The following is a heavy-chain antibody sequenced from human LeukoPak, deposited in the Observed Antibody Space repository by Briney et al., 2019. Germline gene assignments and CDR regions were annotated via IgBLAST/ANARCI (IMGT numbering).Heavy chain of an antibody. CDR3: ARHWRNPTYAFDY. V-gene: IGHV4-59*08. CDR1: GGSISSYY. Sequence: PSETLSLTCTVSGGSISSYYWSWIRQPPGKGLEWIGYIYYSGSTNYNPSLKSRVTISVDTSKNQFSLKLISVTAADTAVYYCARHWRNPTYAFDYWGQGTLVTVSS. J-gene: IGHJ4*02. CDR2: IYYSGST. D-gene: IGHD1-14*01.